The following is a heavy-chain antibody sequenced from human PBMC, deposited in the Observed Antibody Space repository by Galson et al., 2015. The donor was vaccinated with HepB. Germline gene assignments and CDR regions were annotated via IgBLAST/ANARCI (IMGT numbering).Heavy chain of an antibody. CDR1: GDSVSSNSAA. V-gene: IGHV6-1*01. Sequence: CAISGDSVSSNSAAWNWIRQSPSRGLEWLGRTYYRSKWYNDYALSVKSRITISPDTSKNQFSLQLNSVNPEDTAVYYCVGHREAVAGKLNAVYGMDVWGQWTTVTVSS. CDR3: VGHREAVAGKLNAVYGMDV. D-gene: IGHD6-19*01. J-gene: IGHJ6*02. CDR2: TYYRSKWYN.